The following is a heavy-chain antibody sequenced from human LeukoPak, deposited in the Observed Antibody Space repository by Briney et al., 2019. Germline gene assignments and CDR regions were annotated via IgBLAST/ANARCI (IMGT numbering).Heavy chain of an antibody. Sequence: GSLRLSCAASGFTFSDYYMSWIRQAPGKGLEWISYISSSGRITHYTDSVKGRFTISRDNAKNSLYLVMDSLRGEDTAVYFCARDLGTQEYFDYWGQGSRVSVSS. J-gene: IGHJ4*02. V-gene: IGHV3-11*01. CDR2: ISSSGRIT. D-gene: IGHD1-1*01. CDR1: GFTFSDYY. CDR3: ARDLGTQEYFDY.